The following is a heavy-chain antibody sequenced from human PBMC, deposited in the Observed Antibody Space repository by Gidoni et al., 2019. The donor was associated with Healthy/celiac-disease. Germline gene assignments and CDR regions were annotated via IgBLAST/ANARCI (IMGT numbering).Heavy chain of an antibody. CDR3: ARYCSGGSCYWRSDGMDV. V-gene: IGHV4-34*01. J-gene: IGHJ6*02. D-gene: IGHD2-15*01. CDR1: GGSFSGYY. CDR2: INHSGST. Sequence: QVQLQQWGAGLLKPSETLSLTCAVYGGSFSGYYWSWIRQPPGKGLEWIGEINHSGSTNYNPSLKSRVTISVDTSKNQFSLKLSSVTAADTAVYYCARYCSGGSCYWRSDGMDVWGQGTTVTVSS.